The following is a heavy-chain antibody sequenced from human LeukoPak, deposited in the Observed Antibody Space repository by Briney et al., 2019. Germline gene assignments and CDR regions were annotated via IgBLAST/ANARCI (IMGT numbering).Heavy chain of an antibody. Sequence: ETLSLTCAVYGGSFSGYYWSWIRQPPGKGLEWVGRIKSKTDGGTTDYVAPVKGRFTISRDDSKNTLYLQMNSLKTEDTAVYYCTAYSLNAFDYWGQGTLVTVSS. CDR1: GGSFSGYY. CDR3: TAYSLNAFDY. V-gene: IGHV3-15*01. J-gene: IGHJ4*02. D-gene: IGHD1-26*01. CDR2: IKSKTDGGTT.